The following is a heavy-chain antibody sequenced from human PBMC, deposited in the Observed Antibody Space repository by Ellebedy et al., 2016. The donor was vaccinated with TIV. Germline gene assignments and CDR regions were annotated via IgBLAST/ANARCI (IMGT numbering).Heavy chain of an antibody. CDR3: ASVPSAGADF. CDR2: LDARVGST. V-gene: IGHV1-46*01. J-gene: IGHJ4*02. D-gene: IGHD4-17*01. CDR1: GYIFTAYY. Sequence: ASVKVSCKTSGYIFTAYYFHWIRQAPGQGLEWMGVLDARVGSTTYAETLQGRITMTRDMSTRTVYMELDSLRSDDTAVYYCASVPSAGADFWGQGTLVTVSS.